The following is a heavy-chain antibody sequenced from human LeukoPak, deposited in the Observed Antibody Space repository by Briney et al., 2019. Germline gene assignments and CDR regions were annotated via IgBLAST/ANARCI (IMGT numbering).Heavy chain of an antibody. V-gene: IGHV3-23*01. CDR3: AKAPVGHCSGAFCYHFDS. CDR2: ISWDNPGT. CDR1: GFTFSTYA. D-gene: IGHD2-15*01. J-gene: IGHJ4*02. Sequence: PGGSLRLSCAASGFTFSTYAMSWVRQTPGKGLEWVAAISWDNPGTYHANSVKGRFTISRDNSKNTLHLQMSGLRAEDTARYYCAKAPVGHCSGAFCYHFDSWGQGTLVTVSS.